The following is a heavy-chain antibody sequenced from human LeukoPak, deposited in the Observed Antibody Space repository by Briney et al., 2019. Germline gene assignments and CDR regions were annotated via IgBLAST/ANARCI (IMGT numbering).Heavy chain of an antibody. J-gene: IGHJ6*02. D-gene: IGHD2-8*01. CDR1: GYSFTSYG. CDR3: ARDRWLPPTNVYYYYGMDV. V-gene: IGHV1-18*01. CDR2: ISAYNGNT. Sequence: GASVKVSCKASGYSFTSYGISWVRQAPGQGPEWMGWISAYNGNTNYAQKLQGRVTMTTDTSTSTAYMELRSLRSDDTAVYYCARDRWLPPTNVYYYYGMDVWGQGTTVTVSS.